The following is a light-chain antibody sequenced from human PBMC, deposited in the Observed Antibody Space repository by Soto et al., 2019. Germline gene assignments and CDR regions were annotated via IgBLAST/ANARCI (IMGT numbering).Light chain of an antibody. CDR1: SSDVGSYNL. Sequence: QSALTQPASVSGSPGQSITISCTGTSSDVGSYNLVSWYQQHPGKAPKVIVYEGIKRPSGVSDRFSGSTSGSTASLTISGLQAEDEAEYYCCSYAGSSYVFGTGTKLTVL. V-gene: IGLV2-23*01. CDR3: CSYAGSSYV. CDR2: EGI. J-gene: IGLJ1*01.